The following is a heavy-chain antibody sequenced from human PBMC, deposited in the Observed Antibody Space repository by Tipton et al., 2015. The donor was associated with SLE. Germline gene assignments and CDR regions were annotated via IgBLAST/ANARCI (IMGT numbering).Heavy chain of an antibody. CDR2: IYYSGRT. CDR3: AATGGIGATIGED. CDR1: GYSISSGYY. J-gene: IGHJ4*02. V-gene: IGHV4-38-2*01. Sequence: TLSLTCAVSGYSISSGYYWGWIRQPPGNGLEWIGCIYYSGRTNYNPSLKRRGTISVETSKNQFSLKLSSLTAADTAVYYCAATGGIGATIGEDWGPGTLGTLSS. D-gene: IGHD5-12*01.